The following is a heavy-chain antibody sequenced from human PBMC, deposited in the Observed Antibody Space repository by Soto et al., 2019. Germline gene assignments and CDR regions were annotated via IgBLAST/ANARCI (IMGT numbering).Heavy chain of an antibody. CDR1: GDTFTSDD. J-gene: IGHJ6*02. CDR3: ARERTGTTSMDV. Sequence: QVQLVQSGAEVKKPGASVKVSCKASGDTFTSDDINWVRQATGQGLEWMGWMNPNSGNTGYAQKFQGRVTMTRNTSISTAYMELSSLRSEDTAVYYCARERTGTTSMDVWGQGTTVIVSS. CDR2: MNPNSGNT. D-gene: IGHD1-1*01. V-gene: IGHV1-8*01.